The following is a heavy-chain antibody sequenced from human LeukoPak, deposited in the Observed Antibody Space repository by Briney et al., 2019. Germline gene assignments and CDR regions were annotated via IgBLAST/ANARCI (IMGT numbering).Heavy chain of an antibody. CDR2: INWNGGST. V-gene: IGHV3-20*04. CDR1: GFTFDDYG. CDR3: ARGPGYYGSGSSYYTDV. J-gene: IGHJ6*03. D-gene: IGHD3-10*01. Sequence: GGSLRLSCAASGFTFDDYGMSWVRQAPGKGLEWVSGINWNGGSTGYADSVKGRFTVSRDNAKNTLYLQLNTVRAEDTAVYYCARGPGYYGSGSSYYTDVWGKGTTVTISS.